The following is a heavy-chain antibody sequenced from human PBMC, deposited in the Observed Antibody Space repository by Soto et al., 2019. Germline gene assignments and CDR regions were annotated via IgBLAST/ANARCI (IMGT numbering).Heavy chain of an antibody. CDR3: ARAVAVPADFDY. Sequence: WASVKVSCKASGYTFTSYAMHWVRQAPGQRLEWMGWINAGNGNTKYSQKFQGRVTITRGTSASTAYMELSSLRSEDTAVYYCARAVAVPADFDYWGQGTLVTVSS. D-gene: IGHD6-19*01. J-gene: IGHJ4*02. CDR2: INAGNGNT. V-gene: IGHV1-3*01. CDR1: GYTFTSYA.